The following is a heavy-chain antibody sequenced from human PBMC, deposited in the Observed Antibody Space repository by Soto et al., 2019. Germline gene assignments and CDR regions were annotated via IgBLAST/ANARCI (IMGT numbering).Heavy chain of an antibody. D-gene: IGHD1-26*01. CDR2: IRSKANSYAT. Sequence: PGGSLRLSCAASGFTFSGSAMHWVRQASGKGLKWVGRIRSKANSYATAYAASVKGRFTISRDDSKNTAYLQMNSLKTEDTAVYYCTRQGLEEVGATMDFDYWGQGTLVTVSS. CDR3: TRQGLEEVGATMDFDY. CDR1: GFTFSGSA. J-gene: IGHJ4*02. V-gene: IGHV3-73*01.